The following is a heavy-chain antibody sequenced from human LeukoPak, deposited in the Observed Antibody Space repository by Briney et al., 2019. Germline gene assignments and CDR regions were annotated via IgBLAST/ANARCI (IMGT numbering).Heavy chain of an antibody. CDR1: GGSISSGGYY. V-gene: IGHV4-31*03. Sequence: PSQTLSLTCTVSGGSISSGGYYWSWIRQHPGKGLEWIGYIYYSGSTYYNPSLKSRVTISVDTSKNQFSLKLSSVTAADTAVYYCARGRSGYYLNWFDPWGQGTLVTVSS. CDR2: IYYSGST. D-gene: IGHD3-3*01. J-gene: IGHJ5*02. CDR3: ARGRSGYYLNWFDP.